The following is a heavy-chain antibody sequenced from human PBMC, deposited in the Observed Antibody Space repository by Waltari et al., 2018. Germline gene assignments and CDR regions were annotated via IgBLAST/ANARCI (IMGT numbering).Heavy chain of an antibody. CDR3: GSYFY. CDR2: IYYSGST. D-gene: IGHD1-26*01. Sequence: QLQLQESGPGLVKPSETLSLTCTVPGGSISSSSYYWGWIRQPPGKGREWIGSIYYSGSTYYNPSLKSRVTISVDTSKNQFSLKLSSVTAADTAVYYCGSYFYWGQGTLVTVSS. CDR1: GGSISSSSYY. V-gene: IGHV4-39*01. J-gene: IGHJ4*02.